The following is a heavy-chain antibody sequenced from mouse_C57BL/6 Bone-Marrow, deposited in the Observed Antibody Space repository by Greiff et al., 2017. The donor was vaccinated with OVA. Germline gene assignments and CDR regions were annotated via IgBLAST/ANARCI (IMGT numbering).Heavy chain of an antibody. J-gene: IGHJ2*01. D-gene: IGHD1-1*01. CDR1: GYTFPSYW. Sequence: QVQLQQPGAELVKPGASVKLSCKASGYTFPSYWMQWVNQRPGQGLEWIGEIDPSDSYTTYTPKFKGKATLTADTSSSTAYLQISSLPSDDSAVYYCVGSFITTVVVDYWGQGTTLTVSS. CDR3: VGSFITTVVVDY. CDR2: IDPSDSYT. V-gene: IGHV1-50*01.